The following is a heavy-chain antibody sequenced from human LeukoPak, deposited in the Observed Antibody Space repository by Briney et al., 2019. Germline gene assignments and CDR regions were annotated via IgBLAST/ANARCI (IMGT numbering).Heavy chain of an antibody. D-gene: IGHD2-15*01. Sequence: ESGPTLVNPTQTLTLTCTFSGFSLSTSGISVEWIRQPPGQALEWLALIYWDDDKRYSPSLKNRLTITKDTSKNQVVLTMTNMDPVDTATYYCAHSCSGGRCNSKLSAFDIWGQGTTVTVSS. CDR2: IYWDDDK. J-gene: IGHJ3*02. CDR1: GFSLSTSGIS. CDR3: AHSCSGGRCNSKLSAFDI. V-gene: IGHV2-5*02.